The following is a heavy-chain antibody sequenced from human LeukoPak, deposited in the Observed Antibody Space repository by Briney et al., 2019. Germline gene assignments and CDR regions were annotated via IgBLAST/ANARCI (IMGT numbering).Heavy chain of an antibody. CDR1: GYTFTSYG. CDR2: ISAYNGNT. D-gene: IGHD6-13*01. V-gene: IGHV1-18*01. J-gene: IGHJ6*03. CDR3: ARDEGGSSSQVYYYYYYYMDV. Sequence: ASVKVSCKASGYTFTSYGISWVRQAPGQGLEWMGWISAYNGNTNYAQNLQGRVTMTTDTSTSTAYMELRSLRSDDTAVYYCARDEGGSSSQVYYYYYYYMDVWGKGTTVTVSS.